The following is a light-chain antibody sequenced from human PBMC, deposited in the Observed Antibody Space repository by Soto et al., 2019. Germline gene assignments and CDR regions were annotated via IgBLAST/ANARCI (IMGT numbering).Light chain of an antibody. CDR3: HSYDYVLFA. CDR1: QDVGNY. Sequence: DIQMTQSPSSLSASVGDRVTITCQATQDVGNYLNWYQQKPGKAPKLLVYDASSLEAGVPSRFSGSGSGTYFSFTISSLQPVDIATYYGHSYDYVLFAFGPGNKVDF. V-gene: IGKV1-33*01. J-gene: IGKJ3*01. CDR2: DAS.